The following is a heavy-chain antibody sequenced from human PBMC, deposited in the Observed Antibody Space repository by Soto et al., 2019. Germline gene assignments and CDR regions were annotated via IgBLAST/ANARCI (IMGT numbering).Heavy chain of an antibody. D-gene: IGHD6-6*01. Sequence: GGSLRLSCAASGFTFSSYAMHWVRQAPGKGLEWVAVISYDGSNKYYADSVKGRFTISRDNSKNTLYLQMNSLRAEDTAVDYCARDLGIAARPDYYYGMDVWGQGTTVTVSS. CDR1: GFTFSSYA. V-gene: IGHV3-30-3*01. J-gene: IGHJ6*02. CDR3: ARDLGIAARPDYYYGMDV. CDR2: ISYDGSNK.